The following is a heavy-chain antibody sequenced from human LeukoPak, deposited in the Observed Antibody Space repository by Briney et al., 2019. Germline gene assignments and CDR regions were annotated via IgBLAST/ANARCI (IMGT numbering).Heavy chain of an antibody. V-gene: IGHV6-1*01. CDR1: GDSVSSNSAT. Sequence: SQTLSLTCAISGDSVSSNSATWNWIRQSPSRGHEWLGRTYYRSTWYNDYAVSVRSRITVNPDTSKNQFSLHLNSVTPEDTAVYYCARRLTQYDCFDPWGQGILVTVSS. CDR3: ARRLTQYDCFDP. D-gene: IGHD2-2*01. CDR2: TYYRSTWYN. J-gene: IGHJ5*02.